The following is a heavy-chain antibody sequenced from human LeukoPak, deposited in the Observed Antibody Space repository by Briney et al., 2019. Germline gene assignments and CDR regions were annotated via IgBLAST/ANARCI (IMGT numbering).Heavy chain of an antibody. CDR2: INHSGST. J-gene: IGHJ4*02. CDR3: ARIAVAEDYYFDY. CDR1: GGSISSSSYY. D-gene: IGHD6-19*01. V-gene: IGHV4-39*01. Sequence: SETLSLTCTVSGGSISSSSYYWGWIRQPPGKGLEWIGEINHSGSTNYNPSLKSRVTISVDTSKNQFSLNLRSVTAADTAVYYCARIAVAEDYYFDYWGQGTLVTVSS.